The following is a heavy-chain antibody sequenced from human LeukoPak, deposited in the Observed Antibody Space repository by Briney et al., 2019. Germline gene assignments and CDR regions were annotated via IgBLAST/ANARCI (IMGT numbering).Heavy chain of an antibody. CDR1: GYTFTSYG. Sequence: ASVKVSCKASGYTFTSYGISWVRQAPGQGLEWMGWISAYNGNTNYAQKLQGRVTMTIDTSTSTAYMELRSLRSDDTAVYYCARTFITIFGVAQYYFDYWGQGTLVTVSS. D-gene: IGHD3-3*01. CDR3: ARTFITIFGVAQYYFDY. J-gene: IGHJ4*02. CDR2: ISAYNGNT. V-gene: IGHV1-18*01.